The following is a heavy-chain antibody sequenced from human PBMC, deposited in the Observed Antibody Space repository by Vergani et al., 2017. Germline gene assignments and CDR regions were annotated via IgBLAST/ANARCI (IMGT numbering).Heavy chain of an antibody. J-gene: IGHJ6*03. D-gene: IGHD1-1*01. V-gene: IGHV3-30*03. CDR1: GFIFSDYG. CDR3: ARDFLTRVTTLDYYYMGV. CDR2: ISYDGNKK. Sequence: VQLVQSGGALVQPGGSLRLSCAASGFIFSDYGVHWVRQAPGKGLEWVSVISYDGNKKNYADSVKGRFTISRDNSKNTLYLEMNALRAEDTAVYYCARDFLTRVTTLDYYYMGVWGKGTTVTVSS.